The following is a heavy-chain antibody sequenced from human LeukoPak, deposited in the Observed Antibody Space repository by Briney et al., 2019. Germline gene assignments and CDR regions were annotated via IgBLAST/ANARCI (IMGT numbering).Heavy chain of an antibody. CDR2: ISSSGSSI. Sequence: SGGSLRLSCAASGFIFGGFTMNWVRQAPGKGLEWVSYISSSGSSIYYADSVKGRFTISRDNAKHSLYLQMNSLSDEDTAVYYCAKGRTTLGRGSDYWGQGTLVTVSS. CDR1: GFIFGGFT. J-gene: IGHJ4*02. V-gene: IGHV3-48*02. D-gene: IGHD1-1*01. CDR3: AKGRTTLGRGSDY.